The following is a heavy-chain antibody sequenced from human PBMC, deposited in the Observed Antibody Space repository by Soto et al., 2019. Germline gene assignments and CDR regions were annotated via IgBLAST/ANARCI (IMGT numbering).Heavy chain of an antibody. CDR2: IWYDGSNK. J-gene: IGHJ4*02. Sequence: QVQLVESGGGVVQPGRSLRLSCAASGFTFNSYGMHWVRQAPGKGLEWVAVIWYDGSNKYYADSVKGRFTISGDNSKNTLYLQTNSLRADDTAVYYCARSHNWNYVGLDYWGQGTLVTVSS. D-gene: IGHD1-7*01. CDR3: ARSHNWNYVGLDY. CDR1: GFTFNSYG. V-gene: IGHV3-33*01.